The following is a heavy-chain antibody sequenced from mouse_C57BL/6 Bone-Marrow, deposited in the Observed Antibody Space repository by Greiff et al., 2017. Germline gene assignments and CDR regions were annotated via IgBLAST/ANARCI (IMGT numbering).Heavy chain of an antibody. Sequence: QVQLQQPGAELVRPGSSVKLSCKASGYTFTSYWMDWVKQRPGQGLEWIGNIYPSDSETHYTQKFKDKATLTVDKSSSKAYMQLSSLTSEDSAASYCAREVENDEWVADWGQGTLVTVSA. D-gene: IGHD1-3*01. CDR2: IYPSDSET. J-gene: IGHJ3*01. V-gene: IGHV1-61*01. CDR3: AREVENDEWVAD. CDR1: GYTFTSYW.